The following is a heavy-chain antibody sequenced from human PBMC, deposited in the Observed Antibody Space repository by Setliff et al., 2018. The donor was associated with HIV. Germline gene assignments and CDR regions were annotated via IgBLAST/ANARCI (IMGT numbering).Heavy chain of an antibody. J-gene: IGHJ6*02. Sequence: GGSLRLSCAASGFTFSTYSMNWVRQAPGKGLEWVSYISSTSTTIYYADSVKGRFTISRDSAKNTLYLQMNSLRAEDTAVYYCARSVIGYYYYGMDVWGQGTLVTVSS. V-gene: IGHV3-48*04. CDR3: ARSVIGYYYYGMDV. D-gene: IGHD3-10*01. CDR1: GFTFSTYS. CDR2: ISSTSTTI.